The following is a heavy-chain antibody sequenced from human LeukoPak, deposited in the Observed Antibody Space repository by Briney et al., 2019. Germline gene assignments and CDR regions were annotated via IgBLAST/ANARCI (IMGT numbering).Heavy chain of an antibody. CDR1: GFSITTGYY. Sequence: SETLSLTCTVSGFSITTGYYWAWIRQPPGKGLEWIGTIFRIGSTYQNPSLKSRVTISVDTSKNQFSLKLSSVTAADTALYYCARVIDVAAAGYFDSWGQGTQVTVSS. V-gene: IGHV4-38-2*02. D-gene: IGHD6-13*01. CDR2: IFRIGST. CDR3: ARVIDVAAAGYFDS. J-gene: IGHJ4*02.